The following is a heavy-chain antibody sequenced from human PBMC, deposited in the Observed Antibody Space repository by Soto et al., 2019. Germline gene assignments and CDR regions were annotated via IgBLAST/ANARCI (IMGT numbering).Heavy chain of an antibody. CDR2: INPNSGGT. CDR3: ARGSVLRYFDWPIVGGWFDP. V-gene: IGHV1-2*04. Sequence: ASVKVSCKASGYTFTGYYMHWVRQAPGQGLEWMGWINPNSGGTNYAQKFQGWVTMTRDTSISTAYMELSSLRSEDTAVYYCARGSVLRYFDWPIVGGWFDPWGQGTLVTVSS. J-gene: IGHJ5*02. D-gene: IGHD3-9*01. CDR1: GYTFTGYY.